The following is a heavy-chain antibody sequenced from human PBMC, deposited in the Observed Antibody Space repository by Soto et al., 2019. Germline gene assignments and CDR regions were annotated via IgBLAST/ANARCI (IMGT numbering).Heavy chain of an antibody. CDR2: IYYSGST. CDR3: ASLAAAGHYYYYGMDV. J-gene: IGHJ6*02. Sequence: SETLSLTCAVSGGSISSGGYYWSWIRQHPGKGLEWIGYIYYSGSTYYNPSLKSRVTISVDTSKNQFSLKLSSVTAADTAVYYCASLAAAGHYYYYGMDVWGQGTTVTVSS. V-gene: IGHV4-31*11. D-gene: IGHD6-13*01. CDR1: GGSISSGGYY.